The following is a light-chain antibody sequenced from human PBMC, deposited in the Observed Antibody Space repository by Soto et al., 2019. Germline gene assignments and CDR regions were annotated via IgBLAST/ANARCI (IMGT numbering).Light chain of an antibody. CDR3: QQANSFPLT. J-gene: IGKJ5*01. Sequence: DIQLTQSPSSLSSSVGDRVTITCRSSQVVSKWLAWYQQKPGKAPILLIHGASNLQTGVPSRFSGSGSGTDFVLTITSLQPEDIATYFCQQANSFPLTFGQGTRLEI. CDR1: QVVSKW. CDR2: GAS. V-gene: IGKV1-12*01.